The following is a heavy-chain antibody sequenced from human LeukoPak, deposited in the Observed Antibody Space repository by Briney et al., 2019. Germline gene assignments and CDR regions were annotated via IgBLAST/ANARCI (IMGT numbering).Heavy chain of an antibody. V-gene: IGHV3-11*05. CDR3: AREGGHYYGMDV. CDR2: ISSSSSYT. CDR1: GFTFSDYY. J-gene: IGHJ6*02. Sequence: PGGSLRLSCAASGFTFSDYYMSWIRQAPGKGLEWVSYISSSSSYTNYADSVKGRFTISRDNSKNTLYLQMNSLRAEDTAVYYCAREGGHYYGMDVWGQGTTVTVSS.